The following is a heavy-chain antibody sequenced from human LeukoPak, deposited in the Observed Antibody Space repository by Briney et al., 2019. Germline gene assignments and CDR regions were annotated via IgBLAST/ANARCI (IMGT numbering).Heavy chain of an antibody. V-gene: IGHV3-30*03. CDR1: GFTFSSYS. J-gene: IGHJ4*02. CDR2: ISYDGSNK. D-gene: IGHD5-12*01. Sequence: GGSLRLSCAASGFTFSSYSIHWVRQAPGKGLEWVAVISYDGSNKYYADSVKGRFTISRDNSKNTLYLQMNSLRAEDTAVYYCARGPSGYHNTGGQGTLVTVSS. CDR3: ARGPSGYHNT.